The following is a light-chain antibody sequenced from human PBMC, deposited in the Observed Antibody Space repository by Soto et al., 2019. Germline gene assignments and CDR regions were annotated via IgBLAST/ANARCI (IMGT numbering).Light chain of an antibody. CDR3: KQYKSYSSWT. J-gene: IGKJ1*01. Sequence: DIQMTQSPSTLSASVGDRVSITCRASQSISSWLAWYQQKPGKAPILLIYKASSLETGVPSRFSGSGSGTEFTLTISGLQPDDFATYYCKQYKSYSSWTFGQGTKVEIK. V-gene: IGKV1-5*03. CDR1: QSISSW. CDR2: KAS.